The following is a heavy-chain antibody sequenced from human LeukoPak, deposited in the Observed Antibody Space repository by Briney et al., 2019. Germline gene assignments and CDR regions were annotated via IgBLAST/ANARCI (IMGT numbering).Heavy chain of an antibody. CDR3: AGRGYLWKTSFLNFRRVLEH. V-gene: IGHV4-34*01. CDR1: GGSFSGYY. CDR2: INHSGST. J-gene: IGHJ4*02. Sequence: PSEALSLTCAVYGGSFSGYYWSWIRQPPGKGLEWIGEINHSGSTNYNPSLTSRVTISVDTSKNQFSLKLSSVTAADTAVYYCAGRGYLWKTSFLNFRRVLEHWGQGTLVTVSS. D-gene: IGHD2-15*01.